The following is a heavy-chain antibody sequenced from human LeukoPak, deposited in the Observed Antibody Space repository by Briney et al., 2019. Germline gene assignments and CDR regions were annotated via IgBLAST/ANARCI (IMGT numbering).Heavy chain of an antibody. CDR1: GGSISSGGYS. J-gene: IGHJ4*02. V-gene: IGHV4-30-2*01. Sequence: PSETLSLTCTVSGGSISSGGYSWSWIRQPPGKGLEWIGYIYHSGSTYYNPSLKSRVTISVDRSKNQFSLKLSSVTAADTAVYYCARGPGEWLFFDYWGQGTLVTVSS. CDR2: IYHSGST. CDR3: ARGPGEWLFFDY. D-gene: IGHD3-3*01.